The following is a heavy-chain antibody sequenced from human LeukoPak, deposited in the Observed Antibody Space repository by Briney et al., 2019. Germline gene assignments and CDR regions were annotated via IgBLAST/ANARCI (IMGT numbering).Heavy chain of an antibody. J-gene: IGHJ3*02. Sequence: ASVKVSCKASGYTFTSYYMHWERQALGQGLEWMGIINPSGGSTSYAQKFQGRVTMTRDTSTSTVYMELSNLRSEDTAVYYCARARLLLFLGAFDIWGQGTMVTVSS. V-gene: IGHV1-46*03. CDR1: GYTFTSYY. D-gene: IGHD2-2*01. CDR3: ARARLLLFLGAFDI. CDR2: INPSGGST.